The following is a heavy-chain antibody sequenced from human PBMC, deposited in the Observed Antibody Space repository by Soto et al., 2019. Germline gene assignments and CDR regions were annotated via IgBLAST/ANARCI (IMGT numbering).Heavy chain of an antibody. CDR1: GFTFSSYA. CDR3: ARTPPYYDSSGYYYEHYYYGMDV. D-gene: IGHD3-22*01. Sequence: QAGGSLRLSCAASGFTFSSYAMHWVRQAPGKGLEWVAVISYDGSNKYYADSVKGRFTISRDNSKNTLYLQMNSLRAEDTAVYYCARTPPYYDSSGYYYEHYYYGMDVWGQGTTVTVSS. CDR2: ISYDGSNK. J-gene: IGHJ6*02. V-gene: IGHV3-30-3*01.